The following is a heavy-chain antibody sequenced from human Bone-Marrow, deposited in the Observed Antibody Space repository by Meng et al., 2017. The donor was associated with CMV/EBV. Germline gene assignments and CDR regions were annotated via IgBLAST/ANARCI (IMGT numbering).Heavy chain of an antibody. V-gene: IGHV4-34*01. J-gene: IGHJ6*02. CDR2: INHSGST. D-gene: IGHD1-26*01. CDR3: ARGPSLPPRKSYIVGATHSTVNGMDV. Sequence: GSLRLSCAVYGGSFSGYYWSWIRQPPGKGLEWIGEINHSGSTNYNPSLKSRVTISVDTSKNQFSLKLSSVTAADTAVYYCARGPSLPPRKSYIVGATHSTVNGMDVWGQGTTVTVSS. CDR1: GGSFSGYY.